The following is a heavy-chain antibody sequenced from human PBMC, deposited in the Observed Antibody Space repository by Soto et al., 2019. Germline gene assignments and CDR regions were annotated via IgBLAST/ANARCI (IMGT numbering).Heavy chain of an antibody. Sequence: EVKLLESGGGLVQPGGSLRLSCAASGFAFSTYVMTWVRQAPGKGLEWVSTVSGGGDHTYYADSVRGRSTVSRDASKNTLYLDMDSLRPEETAVYYCAKSGFADLEYWGQGALVTVSS. CDR1: GFAFSTYV. CDR2: VSGGGDHT. J-gene: IGHJ4*02. V-gene: IGHV3-23*01. CDR3: AKSGFADLEY. D-gene: IGHD1-26*01.